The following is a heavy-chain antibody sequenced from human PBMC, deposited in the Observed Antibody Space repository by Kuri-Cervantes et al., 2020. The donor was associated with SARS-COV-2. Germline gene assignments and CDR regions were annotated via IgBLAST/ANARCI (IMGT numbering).Heavy chain of an antibody. CDR2: IYPGDSDT. V-gene: IGHV5-51*01. J-gene: IGHJ6*03. CDR3: ARLPYYYYMDV. CDR1: GDTFTISA. Sequence: KVSCKASGDTFTISAITWVRLVPGQGLQWMGIIYPGDSDTRYSPSFQGQVTISADKSISTAYLQWSSLKASDTAMYYCARLPYYYYMDVWGKGTTVTVSS.